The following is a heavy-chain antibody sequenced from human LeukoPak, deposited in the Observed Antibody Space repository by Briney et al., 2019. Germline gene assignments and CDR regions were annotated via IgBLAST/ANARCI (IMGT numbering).Heavy chain of an antibody. D-gene: IGHD6-19*01. CDR1: GFTFSSYA. Sequence: PGGSLRLSCAASGFTFSSYAMHWVRQAPGKGLEWVAAISYDGSNKYYADSVKGRFTISRDNSKNTLYLQMNSLRAEDTAVYYCARLGIAVAVQFDYWGQGTLVTVSS. CDR3: ARLGIAVAVQFDY. J-gene: IGHJ4*02. V-gene: IGHV3-30*04. CDR2: ISYDGSNK.